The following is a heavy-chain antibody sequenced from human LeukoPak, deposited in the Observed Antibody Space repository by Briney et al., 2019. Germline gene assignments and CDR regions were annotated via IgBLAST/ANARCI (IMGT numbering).Heavy chain of an antibody. J-gene: IGHJ6*03. CDR3: AKEWYSSSWYLSYYYYYYMDV. Sequence: NPGGSLRLSCAASGFTFSRYSMNWVRQAPGKGLEWVSSISNTGSYISYADSVKGRFTISRDNSKNTLYLQMNSLRAEDTAVYYCAKEWYSSSWYLSYYYYYYMDVWGKGTTATISS. D-gene: IGHD6-13*01. CDR1: GFTFSRYS. CDR2: ISNTGSYI. V-gene: IGHV3-21*04.